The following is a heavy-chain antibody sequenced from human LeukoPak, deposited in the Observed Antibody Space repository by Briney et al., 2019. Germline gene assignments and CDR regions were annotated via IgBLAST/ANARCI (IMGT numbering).Heavy chain of an antibody. CDR1: GFTFSSYG. D-gene: IGHD5-12*01. Sequence: GGSLRLSCAASGFTFSSYGMHWVRQAPGKGLEWVAVISYDGSNKYYADSVKGRFTISRDNSKNTLYLQMNSLRAEDTAVYYCAKDGGRGYSGYDSSFDYWGQGTLVTVSS. V-gene: IGHV3-30*18. CDR2: ISYDGSNK. CDR3: AKDGGRGYSGYDSSFDY. J-gene: IGHJ4*02.